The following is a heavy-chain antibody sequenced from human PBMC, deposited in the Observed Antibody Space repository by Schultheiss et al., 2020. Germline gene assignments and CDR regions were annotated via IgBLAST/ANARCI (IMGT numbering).Heavy chain of an antibody. CDR1: GGTFSSYT. D-gene: IGHD3-22*01. V-gene: IGHV1-69*02. Sequence: SVTVSYKASGGTFSSYTISWVRQAPGQGLEWMGRIIPILGIANYAQKFQGRVTITADKSTSTAYMELSSLRSEDTAVYYCAISRADYYDSSGYSYWGQGTLVNGS. CDR3: AISRADYYDSSGYSY. CDR2: IIPILGIA. J-gene: IGHJ4*02.